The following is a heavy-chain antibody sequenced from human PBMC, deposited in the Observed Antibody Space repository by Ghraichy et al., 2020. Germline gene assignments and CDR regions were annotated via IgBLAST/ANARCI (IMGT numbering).Heavy chain of an antibody. V-gene: IGHV3-21*01. CDR1: GFTFSSYS. CDR3: ARGISLDTAMAIYFDY. J-gene: IGHJ4*02. Sequence: GGSLRLSCAASGFTFSSYSMNWVRQTPGKGLEWVSSISSSSSYIYYADSVKGRFTISRDNAKNSLYLQMNSLRAEDTAVYYCARGISLDTAMAIYFDYWGQGTLVTVSS. D-gene: IGHD5-18*01. CDR2: ISSSSSYI.